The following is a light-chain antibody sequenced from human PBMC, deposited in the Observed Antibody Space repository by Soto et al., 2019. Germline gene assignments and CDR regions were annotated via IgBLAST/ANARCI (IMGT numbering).Light chain of an antibody. V-gene: IGKV3-11*01. CDR1: QSVSSY. CDR2: DAS. CDR3: QQRRNLPIT. J-gene: IGKJ5*01. Sequence: EIGLTKYKEALSLSRGERAALSCMASQSVSSYLAWYQQKPGQAPRLLIYDASNRATGIPARFSGSGSGTDFTLTISILEPEDFAVYYCQQRRNLPITFGHVT.